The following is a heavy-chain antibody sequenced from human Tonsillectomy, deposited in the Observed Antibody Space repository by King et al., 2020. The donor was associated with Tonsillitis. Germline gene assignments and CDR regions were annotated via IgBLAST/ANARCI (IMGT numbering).Heavy chain of an antibody. Sequence: VQLVESGGDLVQPGGSLRLSCAASGFTFSTYAMSWVRQAPGKGLEWVSTNIGSSGSTFYADSVKGRFTISRDNSKNTLFLQMNNLRAEDTAVYYCAKARYHGGRYHFDYWGRGTLVTVSS. J-gene: IGHJ4*02. V-gene: IGHV3-23*04. CDR2: NIGSSGST. CDR1: GFTFSTYA. CDR3: AKARYHGGRYHFDY. D-gene: IGHD4-23*01.